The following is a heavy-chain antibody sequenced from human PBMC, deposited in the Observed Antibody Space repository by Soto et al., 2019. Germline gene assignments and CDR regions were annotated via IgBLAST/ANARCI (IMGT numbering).Heavy chain of an antibody. Sequence: QVQLVQSGTEVKKPGASVHVSCKAFGYTFTSYGFSWVRQVPGQGLEWLGRINPFNGDTQYAQTMKGRLTVTTDTSTTTGHMELRSLTPADTAVYYCAREAGWQRMVPYDWGQGTLVTVS. J-gene: IGHJ4*02. CDR1: GYTFTSYG. CDR2: INPFNGDT. D-gene: IGHD6-25*01. V-gene: IGHV1-18*04. CDR3: AREAGWQRMVPYD.